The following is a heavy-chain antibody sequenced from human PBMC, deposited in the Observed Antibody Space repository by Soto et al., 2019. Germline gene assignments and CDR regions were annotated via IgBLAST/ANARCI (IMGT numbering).Heavy chain of an antibody. CDR2: IYYSGST. J-gene: IGHJ3*02. V-gene: IGHV4-59*01. D-gene: IGHD3-22*01. CDR3: ARVGYYDSSGYPQASFDI. Sequence: QVQLQESGPVLVKPSETLSLTCTVSGGSISSYYWSWIRQRPGKGLEWIGYIYYSGSTNYNPSLKSRVTISVDTSKNQFSLKLSSVTAADTAVYYCARVGYYDSSGYPQASFDIWGQGTMVTVSS. CDR1: GGSISSYY.